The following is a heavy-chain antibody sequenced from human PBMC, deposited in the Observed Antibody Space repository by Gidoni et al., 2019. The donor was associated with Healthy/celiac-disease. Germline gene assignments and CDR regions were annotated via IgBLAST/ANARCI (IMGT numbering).Heavy chain of an antibody. Sequence: EVQLVESGGGLVQPGGSLRLSCAASGFPFSSYDMHWVRQATGKGLEWVSAIGTAGDTYYPGSVKGRFTISRENAKNSLYLQMNSLRAGDTAVYYCARGRGYSYGHFDYWGQGTLVTVSS. D-gene: IGHD5-18*01. CDR1: GFPFSSYD. CDR2: IGTAGDT. CDR3: ARGRGYSYGHFDY. V-gene: IGHV3-13*04. J-gene: IGHJ4*02.